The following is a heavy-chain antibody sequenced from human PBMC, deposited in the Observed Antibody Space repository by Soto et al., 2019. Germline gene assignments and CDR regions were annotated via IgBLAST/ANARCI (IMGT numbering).Heavy chain of an antibody. V-gene: IGHV1-2*04. J-gene: IGHJ6*02. D-gene: IGHD2-8*01. Sequence: ASVKVSCKASGYSFTDYHIHWVRQAPGQGLEWLGRINPKSGGTSTAQKFQGWVTMTTDTSISTASMELTRLTSDDTAVYYCARGDSTDCSNGVCSFFYNHDMDVWGQGTTVTVS. CDR2: INPKSGGT. CDR3: ARGDSTDCSNGVCSFFYNHDMDV. CDR1: GYSFTDYH.